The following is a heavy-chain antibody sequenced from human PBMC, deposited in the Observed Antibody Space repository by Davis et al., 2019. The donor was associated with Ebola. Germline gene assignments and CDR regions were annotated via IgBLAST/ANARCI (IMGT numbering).Heavy chain of an antibody. V-gene: IGHV1-46*01. Sequence: AASVKVSCKASGYTVTNHFIHWVRQAPGHGLEWMGIINPSSGETTYAQKIEDRVTMTTDTSTSTVYLELRSLRVDDTAVFYCMRAIFDGTNYYLDDWGQGTLVTVSS. J-gene: IGHJ4*02. CDR1: GYTVTNHF. D-gene: IGHD1-7*01. CDR2: INPSSGET. CDR3: MRAIFDGTNYYLDD.